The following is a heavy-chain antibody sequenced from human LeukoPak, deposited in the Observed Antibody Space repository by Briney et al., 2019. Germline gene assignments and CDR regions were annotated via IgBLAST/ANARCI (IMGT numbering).Heavy chain of an antibody. Sequence: SQTLSLTCTVSGGSISSGGYYWSWIRQPPGKGLEWIGEINHSGSTNYNPSLKSRVTISVDTSKNQFSLKLSSVTAADTAVYYCASHIAVAGNLRDNWFDPWGQGTLVTVSS. V-gene: IGHV4-30-2*01. CDR2: INHSGST. CDR1: GGSISSGGYY. J-gene: IGHJ5*02. CDR3: ASHIAVAGNLRDNWFDP. D-gene: IGHD6-19*01.